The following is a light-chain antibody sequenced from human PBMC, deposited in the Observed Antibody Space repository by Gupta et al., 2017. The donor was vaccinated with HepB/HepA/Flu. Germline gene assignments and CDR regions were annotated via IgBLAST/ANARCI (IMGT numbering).Light chain of an antibody. V-gene: IGKV1-39*01. CDR2: GAS. Sequence: DIQMTQSPSSLSASVGDRVNISCRASQNINSYLNWYHQRPGKAPKLLIYGASSRRGGVPSRFRGSGSGTDFTLTVIRRQPEDFVTYYCHQTYDHPPTFGHGTKVDFK. J-gene: IGKJ3*01. CDR3: HQTYDHPPT. CDR1: QNINSY.